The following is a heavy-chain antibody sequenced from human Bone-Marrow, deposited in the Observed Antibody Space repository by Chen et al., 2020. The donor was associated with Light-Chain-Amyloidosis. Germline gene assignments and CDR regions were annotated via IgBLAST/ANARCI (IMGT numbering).Heavy chain of an antibody. J-gene: IGHJ4*02. CDR2: IYPDDSDA. V-gene: IGHV5-51*01. Sequence: EVQLEQSGPEVKKPGEYLQISCKGSGYTFPNYWIGWVRQMPGKGLEWMGVIYPDDSDARYCPSFEGQVTISADKSITTAYLQWRSLKASDTAMYYCARRRDGYNFDYWCQGTLVTVSS. CDR3: ARRRDGYNFDY. D-gene: IGHD5-12*01. CDR1: GYTFPNYW.